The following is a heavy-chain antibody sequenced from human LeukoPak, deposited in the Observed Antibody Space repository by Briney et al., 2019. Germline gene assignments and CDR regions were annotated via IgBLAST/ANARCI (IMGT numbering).Heavy chain of an antibody. Sequence: GGSLRLSCAASGFTFSSHAMHWVRQAPGKGLEYVSAITSNGNKTYYGNSVKGRFTISRDNSKNTLYLQMGSLRIEDMAVYYCASGGPTTLFDYWGQGTLVTVSS. CDR1: GFTFSSHA. CDR2: ITSNGNKT. D-gene: IGHD1-14*01. J-gene: IGHJ4*02. CDR3: ASGGPTTLFDY. V-gene: IGHV3-64*01.